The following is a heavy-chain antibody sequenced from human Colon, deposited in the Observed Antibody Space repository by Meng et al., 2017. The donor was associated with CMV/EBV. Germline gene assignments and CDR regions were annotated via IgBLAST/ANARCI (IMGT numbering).Heavy chain of an antibody. CDR1: GYNFVNYG. J-gene: IGHJ4*02. D-gene: IGHD5-12*01. CDR3: ARDGYSHSCSSEVYSDS. V-gene: IGHV1-18*01. Sequence: ASVKVSCKASGYNFVNYGITWVRQAPGQGLEWMGWISPYHAKTNYAQRVQDRITMTTDTSTNTAYMELKSLRSDDTAVYYCARDGYSHSCSSEVYSDSWGQGTLVTVSS. CDR2: ISPYHAKT.